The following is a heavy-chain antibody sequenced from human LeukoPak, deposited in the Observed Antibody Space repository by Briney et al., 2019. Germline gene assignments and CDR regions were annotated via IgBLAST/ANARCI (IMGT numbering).Heavy chain of an antibody. CDR3: ARDQRSESYYPWGWFDP. D-gene: IGHD1-26*01. CDR1: GFAVSTNY. J-gene: IGHJ5*02. Sequence: GGSLRLSCAASGFAVSTNYLSWVRQAPGKGLEWVSVIYSDGSTYYTDSGKGRFTISRDNSKNTLYLQMNSLRPEDTAVYYCARDQRSESYYPWGWFDPWGQGTLVTVSS. V-gene: IGHV3-66*02. CDR2: IYSDGST.